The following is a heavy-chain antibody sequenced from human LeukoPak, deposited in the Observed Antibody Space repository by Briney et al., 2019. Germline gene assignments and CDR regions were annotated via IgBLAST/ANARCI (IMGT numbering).Heavy chain of an antibody. CDR2: FDPEDGET. CDR1: GYTLTELS. V-gene: IGHV1-24*01. Sequence: GAPVKVSCKVSGYTLTELSMHWVRQAPGKGLEWMGGFDPEDGETIYAQKFQGRVTMTEDTSTDTAYMELSSLRSEDTAVYYCATGLLDSSGSRGAFDIWGQGTMVTVSS. CDR3: ATGLLDSSGSRGAFDI. J-gene: IGHJ3*02. D-gene: IGHD3-22*01.